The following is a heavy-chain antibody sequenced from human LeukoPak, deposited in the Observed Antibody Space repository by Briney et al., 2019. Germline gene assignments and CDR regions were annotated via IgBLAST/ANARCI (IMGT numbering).Heavy chain of an antibody. CDR3: AGAYYDFWSGHDAFDI. J-gene: IGHJ3*02. CDR2: IYTSGST. CDR1: GGSISSGSYY. Sequence: SQTLSLTCTVSGGSISSGSYYWSWIRQPAGKGLEWIGRIYTSGSTNYNPSLKSRVTISVDTSKNHFSLKLSSVTAADTAVYYCAGAYYDFWSGHDAFDIWGQGTMVTVSS. D-gene: IGHD3-3*01. V-gene: IGHV4-61*02.